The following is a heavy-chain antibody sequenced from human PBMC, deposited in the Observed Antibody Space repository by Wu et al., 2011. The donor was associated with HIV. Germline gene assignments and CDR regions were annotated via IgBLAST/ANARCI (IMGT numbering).Heavy chain of an antibody. Sequence: QVQLVQSGAEVKKPGSSVKVSCEASGGTFSTYTVIWVRQAPGQGLEWMGRIIPILNTPDYAQKFQGRITVTANTSIGTAYLEMTNMRSEDTAVYYCATAPPQFCTTSRCVGYWFDPWGQGTLVTVSS. D-gene: IGHD2-2*01. V-gene: IGHV1-69*08. CDR1: GGTFSTYT. CDR2: IIPILNTP. CDR3: ATAPPQFCTTSRCVGYWFDP. J-gene: IGHJ5*02.